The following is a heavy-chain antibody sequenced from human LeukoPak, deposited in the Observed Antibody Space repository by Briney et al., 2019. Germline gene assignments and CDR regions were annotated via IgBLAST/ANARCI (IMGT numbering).Heavy chain of an antibody. V-gene: IGHV3-33*01. CDR3: ARGPVGYYDSSGYYSMLDY. J-gene: IGHJ4*02. CDR2: IWYDGSNK. CDR1: GFTFSSYG. Sequence: PGRSLRLSCAASGFTFSSYGMHWVRQAPGKGLEWVAVIWYDGSNKYYADSVKGRFTISRDNSKNTLYLQMNSLRAEDTAVYYCARGPVGYYDSSGYYSMLDYWGQGTLVTVSS. D-gene: IGHD3-22*01.